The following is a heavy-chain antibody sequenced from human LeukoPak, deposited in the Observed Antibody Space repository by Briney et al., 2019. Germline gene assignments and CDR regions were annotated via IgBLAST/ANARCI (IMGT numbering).Heavy chain of an antibody. V-gene: IGHV1-2*02. D-gene: IGHD4-11*01. J-gene: IGHJ4*02. CDR3: ARGDPMTTVTDFDY. CDR1: GYTFTGYY. Sequence: GASVKVSCKASGYTFTGYYMHWVRQAPGQGLEWMGWINPNSGGTNYAQKFQGRVTMTRDTSISTAYMELSRLRSDDTAVYYCARGDPMTTVTDFDYWGQGTLVTVSS. CDR2: INPNSGGT.